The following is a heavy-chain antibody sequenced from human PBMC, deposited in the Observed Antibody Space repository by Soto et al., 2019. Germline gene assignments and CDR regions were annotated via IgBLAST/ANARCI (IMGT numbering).Heavy chain of an antibody. J-gene: IGHJ6*02. CDR3: ARGGPTSADHYYGMDV. CDR1: AYTFTRYG. D-gene: IGHD3-10*01. V-gene: IGHV1-18*01. Sequence: ASVKVSCKASAYTFTRYGVNWVRQAPGQGLEWMGWINSSNGNAEYAQNLQGRVTMTIDTSTSTAYMELRSLRSDDTAVYYCARGGPTSADHYYGMDVWGQGTTVTVSS. CDR2: INSSNGNA.